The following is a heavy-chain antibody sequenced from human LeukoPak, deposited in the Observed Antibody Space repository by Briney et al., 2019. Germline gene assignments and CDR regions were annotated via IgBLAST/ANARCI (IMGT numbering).Heavy chain of an antibody. J-gene: IGHJ4*02. CDR1: GYTFTGCY. D-gene: IGHD3-22*01. CDR2: INPNSGGT. CDR3: ASFDYYDSSGYFHY. Sequence: PEASVKVSCKASGYTFTGCYMHWVRQAPGQGLEWMGRINPNSGGTNYAQKFQGRVTMTRDTSISTAYMELSRLRSDDTAVYYCASFDYYDSSGYFHYWGQGTLVTVSS. V-gene: IGHV1-2*06.